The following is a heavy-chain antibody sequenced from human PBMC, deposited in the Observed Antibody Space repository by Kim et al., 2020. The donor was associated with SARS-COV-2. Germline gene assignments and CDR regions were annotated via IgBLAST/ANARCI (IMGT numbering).Heavy chain of an antibody. CDR1: GFTVSSHY. D-gene: IGHD4-17*01. J-gene: IGHJ4*02. V-gene: IGHV3-66*01. CDR2: IYSGGST. Sequence: GGSLRLSCAASGFTVSSHYMSWVRQAPGKGLEWVSVIYSGGSTYYADSVKGRFTIARDNSKNTLYLQMNSLRAADTAVYYCARDYGDYYFDYWGQGTLVT. CDR3: ARDYGDYYFDY.